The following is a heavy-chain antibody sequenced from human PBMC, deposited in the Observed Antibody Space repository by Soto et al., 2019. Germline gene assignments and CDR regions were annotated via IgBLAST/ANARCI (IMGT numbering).Heavy chain of an antibody. Sequence: GVSLRLSFAASGFGFSSYWMHWVRQAPGKGLVWVSRTNNDGSATTYADSVRGRFTSFRDNANKTLFLQMTSLGVEDTAVYYCARAMATICLGAFDXWGEVTMVTVS. CDR3: ARAMATICLGAFDX. CDR1: GFGFSSYW. J-gene: IGHJ3*02. D-gene: IGHD5-12*01. CDR2: TNNDGSAT. V-gene: IGHV3-74*01.